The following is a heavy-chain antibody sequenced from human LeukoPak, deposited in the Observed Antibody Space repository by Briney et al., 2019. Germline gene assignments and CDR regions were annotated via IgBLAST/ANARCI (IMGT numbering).Heavy chain of an antibody. CDR3: AREVGVPY. CDR1: GFTFSSYA. J-gene: IGHJ4*02. CDR2: ISYDGSNK. D-gene: IGHD1-26*01. V-gene: IGHV3-30-3*01. Sequence: GGSLRLSCAASGFTFSSYAMHWVRQAPGKGLEWVAVISYDGSNKYYADSVKGRFTISRDNSKNTLYLQMNSLRAEDTAVYYCAREVGVPYWGQGTLVTVSS.